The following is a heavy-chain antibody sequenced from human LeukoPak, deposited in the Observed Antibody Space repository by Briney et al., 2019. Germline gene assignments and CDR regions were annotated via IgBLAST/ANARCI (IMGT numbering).Heavy chain of an antibody. Sequence: PGGSLRLSCAASGFTFSSYAMSWVRQAPGKGLEWVSAISGSGGSTYYADSVKGRFTISRDNAKNSLYLQMNSLRAEDMALYYCAKDIRAYYYYYYMDVWGKGTTVTVSS. CDR3: AKDIRAYYYYYYMDV. CDR1: GFTFSSYA. V-gene: IGHV3-23*01. CDR2: ISGSGGST. J-gene: IGHJ6*03. D-gene: IGHD2-2*02.